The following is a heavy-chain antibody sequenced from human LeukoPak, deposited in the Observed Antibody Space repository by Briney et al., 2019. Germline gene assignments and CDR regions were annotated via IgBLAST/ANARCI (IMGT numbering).Heavy chain of an antibody. J-gene: IGHJ1*01. V-gene: IGHV3-74*01. Sequence: GSLRLSCAASGFTFSGAWMHWVRQAPGKGLVWVSRINDDGTSTRYADSVKGRFTISRDNAKNTLYLQMNSLRAVDTAVYYCARVYGPGMDEYFHLWGQGTLVTVSS. CDR3: ARVYGPGMDEYFHL. D-gene: IGHD3-10*01. CDR2: INDDGTST. CDR1: GFTFSGAW.